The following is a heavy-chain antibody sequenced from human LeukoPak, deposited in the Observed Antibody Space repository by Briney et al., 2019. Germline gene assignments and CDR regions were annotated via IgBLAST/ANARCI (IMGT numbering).Heavy chain of an antibody. V-gene: IGHV3-21*01. CDR1: GFTFSSYS. J-gene: IGHJ4*02. Sequence: PGGSLRLSCAASGFTFSSYSMNWVRQAPGKGLEWVSSISSSSSYIYYADSVKGRFTISRDNAKNSLYLQMNSLRAEDTAVYYCARDYPPDLDGEWLPPHPDYWGQGTLVTVSS. D-gene: IGHD3-3*01. CDR2: ISSSSSYI. CDR3: ARDYPPDLDGEWLPPHPDY.